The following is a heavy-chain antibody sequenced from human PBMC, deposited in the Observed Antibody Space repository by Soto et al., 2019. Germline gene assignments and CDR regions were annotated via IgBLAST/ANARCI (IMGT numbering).Heavy chain of an antibody. CDR1: GGTFSSYA. CDR2: IIPIFGTA. D-gene: IGHD3-3*01. V-gene: IGHV1-69*01. Sequence: QVQLVQSGAEVKKPGSSVKVSCKASGGTFSSYAIRWVRQAPGQGLEWMGGIIPIFGTANYAQKFQGRVTITADESTSTAYMELSSLRSEDTAVYYCARDRDFWSGYYGYGMDVWGQGTTVTVSS. CDR3: ARDRDFWSGYYGYGMDV. J-gene: IGHJ6*02.